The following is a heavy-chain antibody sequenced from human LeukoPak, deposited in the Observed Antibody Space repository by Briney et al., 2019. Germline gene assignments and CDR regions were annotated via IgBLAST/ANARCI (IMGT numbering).Heavy chain of an antibody. Sequence: SETLSLTCTVSGGSISSDFWSWIRQSPGRGLEWIGYISYSGITSYNPSLKGRVTISVDTSKNQFALRLRSVTAADTAVYFCAGDIAAVNIPGSRLDPWGQGTLVTVSS. J-gene: IGHJ5*02. CDR1: GGSISSDF. D-gene: IGHD6-13*01. CDR3: AGDIAAVNIPGSRLDP. CDR2: ISYSGIT. V-gene: IGHV4-59*08.